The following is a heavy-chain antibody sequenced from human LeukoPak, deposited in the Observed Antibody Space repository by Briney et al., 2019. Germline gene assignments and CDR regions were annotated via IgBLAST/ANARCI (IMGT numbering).Heavy chain of an antibody. CDR1: GYSFTSYW. Sequence: GESLKISCKGSGYSFTSYWIGWVRQMLGKGREWMGIIYPGDSDTRYSPSLQGQVTISADKSISTAYLQWSSLKASDTAMYYCARPTGESNFDYWGQGTLVTVSS. D-gene: IGHD7-27*01. CDR3: ARPTGESNFDY. CDR2: IYPGDSDT. V-gene: IGHV5-51*01. J-gene: IGHJ4*02.